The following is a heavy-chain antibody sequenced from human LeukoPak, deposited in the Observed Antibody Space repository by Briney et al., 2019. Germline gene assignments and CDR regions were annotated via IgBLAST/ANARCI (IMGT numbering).Heavy chain of an antibody. Sequence: SETLSLTCTVSGASISDYYWSWIRQPPGKGLEWIGYIYYSGSSNYNPSLKSRATISVDTSKNQFSLKLSSVTAADTAVYYCARARASGYYGAVDYWGQGTLVTVSS. D-gene: IGHD3-22*01. CDR3: ARARASGYYGAVDY. CDR2: IYYSGSS. CDR1: GASISDYY. J-gene: IGHJ4*02. V-gene: IGHV4-59*01.